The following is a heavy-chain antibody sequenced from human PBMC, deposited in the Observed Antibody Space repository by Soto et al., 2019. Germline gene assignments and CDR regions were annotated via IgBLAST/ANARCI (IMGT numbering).Heavy chain of an antibody. Sequence: GGSLRLSCAASGFTFSSYGMHWVRQAPGKGLEWVAVISYDGSNKYYADSVRGRFTISRDNSKNTLYLQMNSLRAEDTAVYYCAKFLTYYYDSSGYYGGAFDIWGQGTMVTVSS. CDR2: ISYDGSNK. J-gene: IGHJ3*02. D-gene: IGHD3-22*01. CDR3: AKFLTYYYDSSGYYGGAFDI. CDR1: GFTFSSYG. V-gene: IGHV3-30*18.